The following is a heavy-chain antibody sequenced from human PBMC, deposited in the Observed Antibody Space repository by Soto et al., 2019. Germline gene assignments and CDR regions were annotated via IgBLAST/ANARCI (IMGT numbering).Heavy chain of an antibody. CDR3: ARGWDYYDSSGPFNY. V-gene: IGHV3-64*04. D-gene: IGHD3-22*01. CDR1: GFPFSNYA. J-gene: IGHJ4*02. CDR2: ISSSGGST. Sequence: GGSLRLSCSASGFPFSNYAMHWVRQAPGKGLEDVSGISSSGGSTYYADSVKDRFLVSRDNSKNTLYLQMNSLRAEDTAVYYCARGWDYYDSSGPFNYWGQGTLVTVSS.